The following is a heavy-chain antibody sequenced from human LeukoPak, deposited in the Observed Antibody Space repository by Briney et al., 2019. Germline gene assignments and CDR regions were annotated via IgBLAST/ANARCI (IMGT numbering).Heavy chain of an antibody. CDR2: IYYSGST. CDR1: GGSISSSSYY. D-gene: IGHD3-22*01. V-gene: IGHV4-39*01. CDR3: ARVGEISYYDSSGPDY. J-gene: IGHJ4*02. Sequence: SETLSLTCTVSGGSISSSSYYWGWIRQPPGKGLEWIGSIYYSGSTYYNPSLKSRVTISVDTSKNQFSLKLSSVTAADTAVYYCARVGEISYYDSSGPDYWGQGTLVTVSS.